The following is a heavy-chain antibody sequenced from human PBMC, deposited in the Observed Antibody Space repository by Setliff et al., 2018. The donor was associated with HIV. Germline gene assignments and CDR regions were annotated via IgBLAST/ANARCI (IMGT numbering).Heavy chain of an antibody. J-gene: IGHJ5*02. CDR3: ARGTMVRGVIIVVWNWFDP. V-gene: IGHV4-59*08. CDR1: GGSISTHY. D-gene: IGHD3-10*01. Sequence: SETLSLTCTVSGGSISTHYWTWTRQPPGKGLEWIGYIFYTGTTNYNPSLRSRVTISVDTSKNQFSLKLRSVTAADTAVYYCARGTMVRGVIIVVWNWFDPWGQGTLVTVSS. CDR2: IFYTGTT.